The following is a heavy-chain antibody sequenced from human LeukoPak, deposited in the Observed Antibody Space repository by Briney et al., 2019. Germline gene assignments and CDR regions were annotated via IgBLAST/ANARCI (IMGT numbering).Heavy chain of an antibody. V-gene: IGHV4-30-4*07. D-gene: IGHD2-8*01. J-gene: IGHJ3*02. Sequence: SETLTLTCAVSGGSISSGGYSWSWIRQPPGKGLEWIGYIYYSGSTYYNPSLKSRVTISVDTSKNQFSLKLSSVTAADTAVYYCARARVSVAFDIWGQGTMVTVSS. CDR1: GGSISSGGYS. CDR3: ARARVSVAFDI. CDR2: IYYSGST.